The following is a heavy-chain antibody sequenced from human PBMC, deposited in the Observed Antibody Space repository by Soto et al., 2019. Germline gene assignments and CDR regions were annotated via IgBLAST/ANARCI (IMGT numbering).Heavy chain of an antibody. CDR2: ISGSGGST. CDR1: GFTFSSYA. Sequence: GGSLRLSCAASGFTFSSYAMSWVRQAPGKGLEWVSAISGSGGSTYYADSLKARFTISRDNSKNTLYLQMNSLRAEDTAVYYCAKGFFWSGQRDYFDYWGQGTLVTVSS. CDR3: AKGFFWSGQRDYFDY. V-gene: IGHV3-23*01. D-gene: IGHD3-3*01. J-gene: IGHJ4*02.